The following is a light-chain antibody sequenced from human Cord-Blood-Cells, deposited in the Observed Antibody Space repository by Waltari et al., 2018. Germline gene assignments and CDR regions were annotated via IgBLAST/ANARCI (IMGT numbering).Light chain of an antibody. CDR3: QSYDSSNQV. J-gene: IGLJ3*02. V-gene: IGLV6-57*03. CDR2: EDN. CDR1: SGSIASNY. Sequence: NFMLTQPHSVSESPGKTVTISCTRSSGSIASNYVQWYQQRPGSAPTTVIYEDNQRPSGVPGRFSGSIDSSSNAASLTISGLNTEDEADYYCQSYDSSNQVFGGGTKLTVL.